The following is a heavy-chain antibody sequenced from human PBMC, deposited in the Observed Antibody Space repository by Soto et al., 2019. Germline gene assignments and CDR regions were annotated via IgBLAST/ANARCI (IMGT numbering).Heavy chain of an antibody. J-gene: IGHJ4*02. D-gene: IGHD6-19*01. V-gene: IGHV3-43*01. CDR1: GFTFDDYT. CDR3: AKDATRTNGWYHFDY. Sequence: EVQLVESGGVVVQPGGSLRLSCAASGFTFDDYTMHWVRQGPGKGLEWVSLISWDGGRTYYADSVKGRFTISRDNSKNTLYLQMNSLRAEDTAVYYCAKDATRTNGWYHFDYWGQGALVTVSS. CDR2: ISWDGGRT.